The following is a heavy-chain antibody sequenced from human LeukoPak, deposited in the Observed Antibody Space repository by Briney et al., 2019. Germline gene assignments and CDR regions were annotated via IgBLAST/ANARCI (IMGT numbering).Heavy chain of an antibody. CDR1: GFSFSSYE. CDR3: ARKINWGFDF. V-gene: IGHV3-48*03. J-gene: IGHJ4*02. D-gene: IGHD7-27*01. CDR2: ISSSGSIM. Sequence: GGSLRLPCAASGFSFSSYEMNWVRQAPGKGLEWVSYISSSGSIMYSADSVKGRFTISRDNSKNTLYLQMGSLRAEDMAVYYCARKINWGFDFWGQGTPVTVSS.